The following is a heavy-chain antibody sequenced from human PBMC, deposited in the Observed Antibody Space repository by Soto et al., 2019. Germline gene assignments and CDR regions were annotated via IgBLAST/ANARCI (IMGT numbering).Heavy chain of an antibody. V-gene: IGHV4-59*08. Sequence: SETLSLTCTVSGGYISSYYWSWIRQPPGKGLEWIGYIHYSGITDYNPSLKSRVTISVDTSKNQFSLKLSSVTAADTAVYYCAKPNSGWSNLDYWGQGTLVTVSS. CDR1: GGYISSYY. CDR3: AKPNSGWSNLDY. J-gene: IGHJ4*02. CDR2: IHYSGIT. D-gene: IGHD6-19*01.